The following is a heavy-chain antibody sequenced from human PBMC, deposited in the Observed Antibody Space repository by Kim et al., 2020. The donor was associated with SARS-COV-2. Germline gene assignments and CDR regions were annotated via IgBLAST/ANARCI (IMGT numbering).Heavy chain of an antibody. CDR3: AKDMASSGWTGFDP. CDR2: ISWNGGSI. CDR1: GFTFDDYA. D-gene: IGHD3-3*01. J-gene: IGHJ5*02. Sequence: GGSLRLSCAASGFTFDDYAMHWVRQAPGKGLEWVAGISWNGGSIDYADSVKGRFTISRDNAKNTLYLQMNSLRAEDTAVYYCAKDMASSGWTGFDPWGQG. V-gene: IGHV3-9*01.